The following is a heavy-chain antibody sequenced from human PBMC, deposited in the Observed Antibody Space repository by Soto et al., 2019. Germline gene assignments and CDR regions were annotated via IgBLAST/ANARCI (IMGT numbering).Heavy chain of an antibody. D-gene: IGHD3-3*01. CDR3: ARSLEDYSTNNFYDP. Sequence: GSLRLSCVTSGFDFKTYAMTWIRHIPGKGLQWVSTISQTGGTSYYVDSVRGRFTISRDNSDNVLFLQMDALRIEDTAMYYCARSLEDYSTNNFYDPWGQGTLVTVSS. CDR2: ISQTGGTS. J-gene: IGHJ1*01. V-gene: IGHV3-23*01. CDR1: GFDFKTYA.